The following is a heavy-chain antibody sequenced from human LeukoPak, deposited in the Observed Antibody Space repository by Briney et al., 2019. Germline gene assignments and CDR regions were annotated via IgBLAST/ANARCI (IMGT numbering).Heavy chain of an antibody. CDR1: GGTFSSYA. CDR2: IIPIFGTA. V-gene: IGHV1-69*13. J-gene: IGHJ4*02. D-gene: IGHD1-26*01. CDR3: ARDQWELRGVLDY. Sequence: SVKVSCKASGGTFSSYAISWVRQAPGQGLEWMGGIIPIFGTANYAQKFQGRVTITADESTSTAYMELSSPRSEDTAVYYCARDQWELRGVLDYWGQGTLVTVSS.